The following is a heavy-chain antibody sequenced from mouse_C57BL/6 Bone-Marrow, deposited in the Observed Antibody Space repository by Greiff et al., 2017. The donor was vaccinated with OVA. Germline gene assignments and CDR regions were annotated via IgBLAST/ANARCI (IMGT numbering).Heavy chain of an antibody. D-gene: IGHD1-1*02. J-gene: IGHJ2*01. V-gene: IGHV1-50*01. CDR2: IDPSDSYT. Sequence: QVQLQQPGAELVKPGASVKLSCKASGYTFTSYWMQWVKQRPGQGLEWIGEIDPSDSYTNYNQKFKGKATLTVDTSSSTAYMQLSSLTSEDSAVYYCARRIYYGGLNYWGQGTTLTVSS. CDR3: ARRIYYGGLNY. CDR1: GYTFTSYW.